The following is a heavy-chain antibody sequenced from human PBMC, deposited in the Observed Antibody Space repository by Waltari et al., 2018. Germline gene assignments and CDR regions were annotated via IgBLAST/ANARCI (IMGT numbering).Heavy chain of an antibody. CDR2: IWLDGSDK. CDR3: AKDAFGNTYLDF. D-gene: IGHD2-2*02. J-gene: IGHJ4*02. CDR1: GFTFSNFG. Sequence: QVNLVESGGGVVQPGGSLRLSCATSGFTFSNFGMHWVRQAPGKGLGWVALIWLDGSDKFYADSVRGRVTISRDNSARTLYLDMDSLRLDDTAMYYCAKDAFGNTYLDFWGQGTLVTVSS. V-gene: IGHV3-30*02.